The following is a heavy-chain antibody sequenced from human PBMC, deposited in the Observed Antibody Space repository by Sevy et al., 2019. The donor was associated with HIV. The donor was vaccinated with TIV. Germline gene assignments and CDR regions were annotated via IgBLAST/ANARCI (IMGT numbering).Heavy chain of an antibody. CDR1: GYTFTGYY. D-gene: IGHD3-10*01. J-gene: IGHJ5*02. Sequence: ASVKVSCKASGYTFTGYYMHWVRQAPGQGLEWMGRINPNSGGTNYAQKFQGRVTMTRDTSISTTYMELSRLRSDDTAVYYCAREPITMVRGVNAWFDPWGQGTLVTVSS. V-gene: IGHV1-2*06. CDR2: INPNSGGT. CDR3: AREPITMVRGVNAWFDP.